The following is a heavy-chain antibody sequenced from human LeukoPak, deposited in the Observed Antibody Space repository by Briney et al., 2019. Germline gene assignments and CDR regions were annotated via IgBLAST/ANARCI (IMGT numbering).Heavy chain of an antibody. CDR2: IYYSGST. J-gene: IGHJ4*02. V-gene: IGHV4-39*01. Sequence: SETLSLTCTVSGGSISSSSYYWGWIRQPPGKGLEWIGSIYYSGSTYYNPSLKSRVTISADTSKNQFSLKLSSVTAADTAVYYCARLTIFGGPSDYWGQGTLVTVSS. CDR1: GGSISSSSYY. D-gene: IGHD3-3*01. CDR3: ARLTIFGGPSDY.